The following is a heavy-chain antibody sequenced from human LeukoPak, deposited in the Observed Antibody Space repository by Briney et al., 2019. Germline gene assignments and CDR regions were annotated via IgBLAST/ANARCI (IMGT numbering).Heavy chain of an antibody. CDR3: ARDLTQRGSYYNRNY. CDR1: GFTFGSHW. CDR2: VKQDVGEK. V-gene: IGHV3-7*01. Sequence: PGGSLRLSCAASGFTFGSHWMSWVRQAPGKGLEWVASVKQDVGEKYYVDSVKGRFTISRDNAKNSLSLHMNSLRAEDTAVYYCARDLTQRGSYYNRNYWGQGTLVTVSS. J-gene: IGHJ4*02. D-gene: IGHD3-10*01.